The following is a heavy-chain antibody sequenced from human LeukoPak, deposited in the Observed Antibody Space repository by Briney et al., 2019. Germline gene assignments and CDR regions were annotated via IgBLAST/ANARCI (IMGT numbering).Heavy chain of an antibody. CDR3: AKDQSSSPYYFDY. CDR2: ISSSSSYI. CDR1: GFTFSSYS. D-gene: IGHD6-6*01. Sequence: PGGSLRLSCAASGFTFSSYSMNWVRQAPGKGLEWVSSISSSSSYIYYADSVKGRFTISRDNAKNTLYLQMNSLRAEDTAVYYCAKDQSSSPYYFDYWGQGILVTVSS. V-gene: IGHV3-21*04. J-gene: IGHJ4*02.